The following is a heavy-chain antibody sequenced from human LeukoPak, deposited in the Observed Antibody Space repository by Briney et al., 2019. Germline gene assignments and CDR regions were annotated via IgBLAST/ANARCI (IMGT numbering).Heavy chain of an antibody. J-gene: IGHJ3*02. D-gene: IGHD3-3*01. CDR1: GGSISSYY. Sequence: PSETLSLTCTVPGGSISSYYWSWIRQPPGKGLEWIGHIYYSGSTNYNPSLKSRVTISVDTSKNQFSLKLSSVTAADTAVYYCARGFTSITIFGVVPDAFDIWGQGTMVTVSS. CDR2: IYYSGST. CDR3: ARGFTSITIFGVVPDAFDI. V-gene: IGHV4-59*01.